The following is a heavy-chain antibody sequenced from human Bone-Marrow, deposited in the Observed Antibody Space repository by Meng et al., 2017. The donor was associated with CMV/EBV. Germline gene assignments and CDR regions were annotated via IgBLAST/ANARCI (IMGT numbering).Heavy chain of an antibody. CDR1: GFIFSNYG. CDR2: IWYDGSIK. V-gene: IGHV3-33*06. CDR3: AKGDRPYYDFWSGYGVGYYYYGMDV. J-gene: IGHJ6*02. Sequence: GGSLRLSCAASGFIFSNYGMQWVRQAPNKGLEWVAVIWYDGSIKYYADSVKGRFTISRDNSKNTLYLQMNSLRAEDTAVYYCAKGDRPYYDFWSGYGVGYYYYGMDVWGQGTTVTVSS. D-gene: IGHD3-3*01.